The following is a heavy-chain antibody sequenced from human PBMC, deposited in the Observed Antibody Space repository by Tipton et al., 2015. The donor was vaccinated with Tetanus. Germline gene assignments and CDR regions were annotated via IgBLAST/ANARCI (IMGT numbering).Heavy chain of an antibody. V-gene: IGHV4-59*01. CDR3: ARVPNYYDSSGYWPFDI. CDR1: GGSISSYY. J-gene: IGHJ3*02. Sequence: TLSLTCTVSGGSISSYYWSWIRQPPGKGLEWIGYIYYSGSTNYNPSLKSRVTISVDTSKNQFSLKLSSVTAADTAVYYCARVPNYYDSSGYWPFDIWGQGTMVTVSS. CDR2: IYYSGST. D-gene: IGHD3-22*01.